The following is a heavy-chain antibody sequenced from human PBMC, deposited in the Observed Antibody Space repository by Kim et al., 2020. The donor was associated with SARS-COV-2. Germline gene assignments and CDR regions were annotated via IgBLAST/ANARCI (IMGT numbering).Heavy chain of an antibody. CDR1: GFTFSDYY. J-gene: IGHJ3*02. Sequence: GGSLRLSCAASGFTFSDYYMSWIRQAPGKGLEWVSYISSSGSTIYYSDSVKGRFTISRDNAKNSLYLQMNSLRAEDTAVYYCARDGHYYDSSGYPDHDAFDIWGQGTMVTVSS. CDR2: ISSSGSTI. V-gene: IGHV3-11*01. D-gene: IGHD3-22*01. CDR3: ARDGHYYDSSGYPDHDAFDI.